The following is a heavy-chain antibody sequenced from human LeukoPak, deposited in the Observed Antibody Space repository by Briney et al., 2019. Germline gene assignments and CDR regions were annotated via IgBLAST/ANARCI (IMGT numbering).Heavy chain of an antibody. CDR3: ARGTHKWELGNRFDY. V-gene: IGHV3-30*04. Sequence: GGPLNPSCPAPEFTSINYPMHWSGQAQGKGLEGLSVISYDGRNKYFADSVKGRCIISRDNSKNMLYLEMNSLRAEDTAMYYCARGTHKWELGNRFDYWGQGTLVTVSS. CDR2: ISYDGRNK. D-gene: IGHD1-26*01. CDR1: EFTSINYP. J-gene: IGHJ4*02.